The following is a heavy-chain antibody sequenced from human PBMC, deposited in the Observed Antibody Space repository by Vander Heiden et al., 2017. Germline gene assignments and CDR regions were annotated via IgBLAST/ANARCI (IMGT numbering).Heavy chain of an antibody. V-gene: IGHV3-23*01. CDR3: AKEKAVAGVPLDY. J-gene: IGHJ4*02. D-gene: IGHD6-19*01. Sequence: EVPLLASGGGLVPPGGSLILPCAASRFTFSSYARSWVRQGPGKGLEWVSAISGSGGSTYYADSVKGRFTISRDNSKNTLYLQMNSLRAEDTAVYYCAKEKAVAGVPLDYWGQGTLVTVSS. CDR2: ISGSGGST. CDR1: RFTFSSYA.